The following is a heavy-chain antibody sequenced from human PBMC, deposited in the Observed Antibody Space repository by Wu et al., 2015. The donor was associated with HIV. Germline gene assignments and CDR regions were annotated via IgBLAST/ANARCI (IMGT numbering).Heavy chain of an antibody. J-gene: IGHJ1*01. CDR3: ARVEDCSSTTCYGKFLQH. D-gene: IGHD2-2*01. V-gene: IGHV1-2*02. CDR1: GFIFTNYY. Sequence: QVQLVQSGAAVKKPGASVKVSCKTSGFIFTNYYMHWVRQAPGQGLEWMGWINLRSGGINYAQRFQDRVTMTRDTSINTAYMELSRLRSGDTAVYYCARVEDCSSTTCYGKFLQHWGQGTLVTVFS. CDR2: INLRSGGI.